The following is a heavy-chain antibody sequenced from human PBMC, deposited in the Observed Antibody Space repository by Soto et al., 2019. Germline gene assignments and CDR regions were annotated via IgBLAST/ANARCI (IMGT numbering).Heavy chain of an antibody. D-gene: IGHD5-12*01. J-gene: IGHJ6*02. CDR1: GFTFSSYA. CDR2: ISYDGSNK. CDR3: ARGEGLRTVRSYYYYGMDV. Sequence: GGSLRLSCAASGFTFSSYAMHWVRQAPGKGLEWVAVISYDGSNKYYADSVKGRFTISRDNSKNTLYLQMNSLRAEDTAVYYCARGEGLRTVRSYYYYGMDVWGQGTTVTVSS. V-gene: IGHV3-30-3*01.